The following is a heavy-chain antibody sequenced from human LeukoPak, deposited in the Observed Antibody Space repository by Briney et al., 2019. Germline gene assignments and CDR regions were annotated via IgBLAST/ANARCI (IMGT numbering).Heavy chain of an antibody. D-gene: IGHD1-1*01. Sequence: GASVKVSCKVSGYTLTELSMHWVRQAPGKGLEWMGGFDPEDGETIYAQKFQGGVTMTRDTSTSTVYMELSSLRSEDTAVYYCARDPSLKRHFDYWGQGTLVTVSS. CDR2: FDPEDGET. CDR3: ARDPSLKRHFDY. CDR1: GYTLTELS. V-gene: IGHV1-24*01. J-gene: IGHJ4*02.